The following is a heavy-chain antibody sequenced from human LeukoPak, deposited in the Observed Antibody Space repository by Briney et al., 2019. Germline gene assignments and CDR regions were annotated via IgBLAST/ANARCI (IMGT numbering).Heavy chain of an antibody. CDR2: IYPGDSDT. Sequence: GASLKISCKCSGYSFTSYWIGWVRQMPGKGLEWMGIIYPGDSDTRYSPSFQGQVTISADKSISTAYLQWSSLKASDTAMYYCARQLYSVAGNHLGYYYYGMDVWGQGTTVTVSS. CDR1: GYSFTSYW. CDR3: ARQLYSVAGNHLGYYYYGMDV. V-gene: IGHV5-51*01. J-gene: IGHJ6*02. D-gene: IGHD6-19*01.